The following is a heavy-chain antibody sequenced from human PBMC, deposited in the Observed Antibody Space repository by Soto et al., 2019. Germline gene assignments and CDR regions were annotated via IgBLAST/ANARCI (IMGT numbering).Heavy chain of an antibody. Sequence: PGGSLRLSCAASGFTFDDYAMHWVRQAPGKGLEWVSGISWNSGSIGYADSVKGRFTISRDNAKNSLYLQMNSLRAEDTALYYCAKDIGYDILTGPNWFDPWGQGTLVTVSS. CDR1: GFTFDDYA. CDR3: AKDIGYDILTGPNWFDP. D-gene: IGHD3-9*01. CDR2: ISWNSGSI. J-gene: IGHJ5*02. V-gene: IGHV3-9*01.